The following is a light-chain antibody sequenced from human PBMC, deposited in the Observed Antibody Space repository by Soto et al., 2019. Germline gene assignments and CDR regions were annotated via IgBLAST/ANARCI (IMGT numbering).Light chain of an antibody. Sequence: EIVMTQSPATLSVSPGERATLSCRASQSVNSNLAWYRQKPGQAPRLLISDASTRATGVPARFSGSGSGTEFTLTISSLQSEDSGFYYCQQYYYWPPLTFGGGTKVEIK. CDR3: QQYYYWPPLT. CDR2: DAS. V-gene: IGKV3-15*01. J-gene: IGKJ4*01. CDR1: QSVNSN.